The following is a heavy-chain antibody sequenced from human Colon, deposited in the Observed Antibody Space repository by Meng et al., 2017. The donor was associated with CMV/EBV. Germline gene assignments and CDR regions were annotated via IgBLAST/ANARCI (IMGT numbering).Heavy chain of an antibody. V-gene: IGHV1-2*02. Sequence: SGYIFTVYLIQWVRQGPGQGLEWMGRINPNSGETHYSEKFQGRVTLTRDTSITTVYMELNSLTSDDTAVYYCARQEFLYDNSDPSQDYWGQGTLVTVSS. CDR1: GYIFTVYL. CDR2: INPNSGET. J-gene: IGHJ4*02. D-gene: IGHD3-22*01. CDR3: ARQEFLYDNSDPSQDY.